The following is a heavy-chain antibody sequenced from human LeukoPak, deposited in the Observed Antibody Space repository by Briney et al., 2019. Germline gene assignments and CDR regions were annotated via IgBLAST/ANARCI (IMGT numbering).Heavy chain of an antibody. CDR3: ARLGIDY. CDR1: GYSISSSYY. CDR2: IYHSGST. Sequence: PSETLSLTCAVSGYSISSSYYWVWIRQPPGKGLEWIGSIYHSGSTYYNPSLKSRVTISVDTSKNQFSLKLSSVTAADTAVYYCARLGIDYWGQGTLVTVSS. J-gene: IGHJ4*02. V-gene: IGHV4-38-2*01. D-gene: IGHD7-27*01.